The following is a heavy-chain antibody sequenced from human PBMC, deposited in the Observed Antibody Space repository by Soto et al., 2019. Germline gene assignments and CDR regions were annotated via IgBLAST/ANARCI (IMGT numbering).Heavy chain of an antibody. V-gene: IGHV3-48*03. J-gene: IGHJ2*01. CDR1: GFDFNSYG. D-gene: IGHD7-27*01. Sequence: EVQLVESGGGLVQPGGSLRVSCAACGFDFNSYGMNWVRQAPGKGLEWVSYISTSGTTIYYADSVKGRFTISRDNAKNSLFLQMNSLRAEDTAVYYCARDQPGEEEFDLWGRGTLVTVSS. CDR2: ISTSGTTI. CDR3: ARDQPGEEEFDL.